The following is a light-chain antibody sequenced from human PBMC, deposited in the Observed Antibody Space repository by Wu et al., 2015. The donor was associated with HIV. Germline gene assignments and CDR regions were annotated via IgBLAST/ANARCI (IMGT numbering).Light chain of an antibody. J-gene: IGKJ1*01. V-gene: IGKV1-8*01. CDR3: QQYYSRET. CDR2: AAS. CDR1: QGISSY. Sequence: AIRMTQSPSSLSASTGDRVTITCRASQGISSYLAWYQQKPGKAPKLLIYAASTLQSGVPSRFSGSGSGTDFTLTISRLQSEDFATYYCQQYYSRETFGQGTKVEIK.